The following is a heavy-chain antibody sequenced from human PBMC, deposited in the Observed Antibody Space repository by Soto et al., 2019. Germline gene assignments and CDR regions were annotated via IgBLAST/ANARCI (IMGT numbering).Heavy chain of an antibody. D-gene: IGHD4-17*01. Sequence: ASVKVSFKASGYTFTSYYMHWVRQAPGQGLEWMGIINPSGGSTNYAQKLQGRVTMTTDTSTSTAYMELRSLRSDDTAVYYCATPLPATVTGVAARTTALDAFDIWGQGTMVTVSS. J-gene: IGHJ3*02. V-gene: IGHV1-46*01. CDR1: GYTFTSYY. CDR3: ATPLPATVTGVAARTTALDAFDI. CDR2: INPSGGST.